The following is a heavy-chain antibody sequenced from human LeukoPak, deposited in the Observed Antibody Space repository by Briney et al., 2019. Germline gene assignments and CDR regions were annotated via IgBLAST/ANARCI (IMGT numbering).Heavy chain of an antibody. D-gene: IGHD2-21*01. CDR3: ARGQACCGDGCSYFFDN. CDR2: IYYSET. V-gene: IGHV4-59*01. Sequence: PSETLSLTCSVSGGSINNYYWSWIRHPPGKVLEWIGYIYYSETTYNPSLKRRVTISVDTSKNQFSLQVSSVTAADTALYYCARGQACCGDGCSYFFDNWGQGTLVTVSS. CDR1: GGSINNYY. J-gene: IGHJ4*02.